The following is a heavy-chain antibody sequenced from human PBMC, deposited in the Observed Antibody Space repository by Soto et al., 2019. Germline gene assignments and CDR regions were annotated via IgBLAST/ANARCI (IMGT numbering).Heavy chain of an antibody. CDR1: GFTFSSYA. Sequence: GGSLRLSCAASGFTFSSYAMSWVRQAPGKGLEWVSAISGSGGSTYYADSVKGRFTISRDNAKNTLYPQMNSLRAEDTVVYYCAKLRGIAAAGRQEYFQHWGQGTLVPVSS. CDR2: ISGSGGST. V-gene: IGHV3-23*01. D-gene: IGHD6-13*01. CDR3: AKLRGIAAAGRQEYFQH. J-gene: IGHJ1*01.